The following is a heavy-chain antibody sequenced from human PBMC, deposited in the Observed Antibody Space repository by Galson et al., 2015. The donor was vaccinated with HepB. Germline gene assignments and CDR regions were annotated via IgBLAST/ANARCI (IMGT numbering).Heavy chain of an antibody. Sequence: SLRLSCAASGFTFGSYAMTWVRQSPERGLEWVSAISDSGATPYYPDPMKGRFTISRDNSKNTLYLQMNALRAEDTALYYCARVTLGYCDFWGQGALVIVSS. V-gene: IGHV3-23*01. CDR1: GFTFGSYA. CDR2: ISDSGATP. J-gene: IGHJ4*02. D-gene: IGHD2-15*01. CDR3: ARVTLGYCDF.